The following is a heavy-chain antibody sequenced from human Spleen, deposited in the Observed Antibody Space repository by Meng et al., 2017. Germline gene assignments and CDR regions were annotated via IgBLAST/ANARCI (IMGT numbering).Heavy chain of an antibody. Sequence: VQLVQSGSELRGPGASVKVSCKASGYTFTRYGINWVRQAPGQGLEWMGWINTNTGNPTYAQGFTRRFVFSLDTSVSTAYLQITSLKADDTAVYYCATEAVAYTINYWGQGTLVTVSS. J-gene: IGHJ4*02. CDR1: GYTFTRYG. CDR2: INTNTGNP. CDR3: ATEAVAYTINY. D-gene: IGHD6-19*01. V-gene: IGHV7-4-1*02.